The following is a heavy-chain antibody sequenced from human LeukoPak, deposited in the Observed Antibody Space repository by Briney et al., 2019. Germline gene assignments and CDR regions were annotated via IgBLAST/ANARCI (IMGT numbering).Heavy chain of an antibody. D-gene: IGHD2-2*01. Sequence: ASVKVSCKASGYTFSGYYMHWMRQAPGQGLEWMGWIKPNSGGTNYAQKFQGRVTMTRDMSISTAYMELSRLRSDDTAVYYCATRSISYIAAPDVWGQGTTVTVSS. CDR1: GYTFSGYY. CDR2: IKPNSGGT. V-gene: IGHV1-2*02. CDR3: ATRSISYIAAPDV. J-gene: IGHJ6*02.